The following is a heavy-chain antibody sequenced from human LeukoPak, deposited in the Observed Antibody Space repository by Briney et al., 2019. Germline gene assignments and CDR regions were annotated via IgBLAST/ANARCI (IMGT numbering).Heavy chain of an antibody. V-gene: IGHV4-59*01. CDR2: IYYSGST. CDR1: GGSISSYY. D-gene: IGHD3-22*01. Sequence: SETLSLTCTVSGGSISSYYWSWIRQPPGKGLEWIGYIYYSGSTNYNPSLKSRVTISVDTSKNQFSLKLSSVTAADTAVYYCARGVDYYDSSGYPYYYYYGMDVWGQGTTVTVSS. J-gene: IGHJ6*02. CDR3: ARGVDYYDSSGYPYYYYYGMDV.